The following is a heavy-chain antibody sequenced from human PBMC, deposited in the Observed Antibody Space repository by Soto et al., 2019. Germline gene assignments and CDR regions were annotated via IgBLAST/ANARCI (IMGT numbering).Heavy chain of an antibody. J-gene: IGHJ4*02. Sequence: QVQLVQSGAEVKKPGSSVKVSCKASGGTFSSYAISWVRQAPGQGLEWMGGTIPIFGTANYAQKFQGRVTITADETTSTAYMGLSSLRSEDTAVYYCARRYYDILTGYLDYWGQGTLVTVSS. CDR3: ARRYYDILTGYLDY. D-gene: IGHD3-9*01. CDR1: GGTFSSYA. CDR2: TIPIFGTA. V-gene: IGHV1-69*12.